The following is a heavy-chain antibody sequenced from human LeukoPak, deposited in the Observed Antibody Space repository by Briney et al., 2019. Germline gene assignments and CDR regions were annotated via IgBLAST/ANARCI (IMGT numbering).Heavy chain of an antibody. J-gene: IGHJ4*02. CDR3: VRDTALTGAAATGDY. CDR2: IYYSGST. V-gene: IGHV4-39*07. D-gene: IGHD6-13*01. CDR1: GGSISSSSYY. Sequence: SETLSLTCTVSGGSISSSSYYWGWIRQPPGKGLEWIGSIYYSGSTYYNPSLKSRVTISVDTSKNQFSLKLSSVTAADTAVYYCVRDTALTGAAATGDYWGQGTLVTVSS.